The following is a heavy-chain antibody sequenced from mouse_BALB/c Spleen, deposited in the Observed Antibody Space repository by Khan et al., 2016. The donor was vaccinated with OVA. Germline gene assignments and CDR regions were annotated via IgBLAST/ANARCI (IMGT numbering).Heavy chain of an antibody. V-gene: IGHV1S136*01. CDR1: GYTFTNYV. CDR3: ARGNWQSYYFDN. D-gene: IGHD4-1*01. CDR2: INPYNGGT. J-gene: IGHJ2*01. Sequence: VQLQQSGPELVKPGASVKMSCKASGYTFTNYVLHWVKQKPGQGLEWIGYINPYNGGTKYNEKLKGKATLDSDKYSMTANMELRSLTSEDSAVYYCARGNWQSYYFDNWGQGTTLTLSS.